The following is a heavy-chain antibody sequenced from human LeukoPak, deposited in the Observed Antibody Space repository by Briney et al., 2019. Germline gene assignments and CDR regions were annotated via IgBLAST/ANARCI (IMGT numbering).Heavy chain of an antibody. V-gene: IGHV4-34*01. CDR1: GGSFSGYY. D-gene: IGHD5-18*01. Sequence: SETLSLTCAVYGGSFSGYYWSWIRQPPGEGLEWIGEINHSGSTNYNPSLKSRVTISVDTSKNQFSLKLSSVTAADTAVYYCAREFRYGRNYYYYGMDVWGQGTTVTVSS. J-gene: IGHJ6*02. CDR2: INHSGST. CDR3: AREFRYGRNYYYYGMDV.